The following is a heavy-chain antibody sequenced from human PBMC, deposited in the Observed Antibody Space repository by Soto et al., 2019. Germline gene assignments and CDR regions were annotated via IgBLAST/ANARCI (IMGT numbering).Heavy chain of an antibody. D-gene: IGHD3-10*01. CDR1: GFTFRDYP. Sequence: GGSLRLSCVASGFTFRDYPLHWVRRAPGKGLEWVAVISYDGHVESYSDSAKGRFTISRDNSKTTVTLHMNSLRADDMAVYNFARDMRHDYASGRLDYLGQGTLVTVSS. CDR3: ARDMRHDYASGRLDY. J-gene: IGHJ4*02. V-gene: IGHV3-30-3*01. CDR2: ISYDGHVE.